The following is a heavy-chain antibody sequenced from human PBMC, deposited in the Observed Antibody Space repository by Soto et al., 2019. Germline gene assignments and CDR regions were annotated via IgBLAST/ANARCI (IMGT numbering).Heavy chain of an antibody. CDR1: GGSISSGGYY. D-gene: IGHD4-17*01. CDR2: IYYSGST. J-gene: IGHJ4*02. CDR3: ARSDVTTTTQDPRFDY. V-gene: IGHV4-31*03. Sequence: QVQLQESGPGLVKPSQTLSLTCTVSGGSISSGGYYWSWIRQHPGKGLEWIGYIYYSGSTYYNPSLKGRVTISVDTSKNQFSLKLSSVTAADTAVYYCARSDVTTTTQDPRFDYWGQGTLVTVSS.